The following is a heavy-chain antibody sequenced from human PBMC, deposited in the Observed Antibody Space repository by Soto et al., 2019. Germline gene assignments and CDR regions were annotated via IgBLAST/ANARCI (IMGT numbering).Heavy chain of an antibody. CDR2: IIPIFGTA. J-gene: IGHJ6*02. CDR1: GGTFSSYA. CDR3: ARVSLGVVGPAAMPDYYYGMDV. D-gene: IGHD2-2*01. V-gene: IGHV1-69*01. Sequence: QVQLVQSGAEVKKPGSSVKVSCKASGGTFSSYAISWVRQAPGQGLEWMGGIIPIFGTANYAQKFQGRVTMTEDESTSTAYMELSSLRSEDTAVYYCARVSLGVVGPAAMPDYYYGMDVWGQGTTVTVSS.